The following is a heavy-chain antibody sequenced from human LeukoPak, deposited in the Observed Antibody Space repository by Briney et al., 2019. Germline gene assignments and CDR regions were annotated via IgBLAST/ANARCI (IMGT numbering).Heavy chain of an antibody. CDR3: AKGSAYGDYYYYGMDV. Sequence: PGGSLRLSCAASGFTFSTYGMHWVRQAPGKGLEWVAVISYDGRNQYYADSVKGRFTISRDNSENTLYLQMNSLIPEDTAVYYCAKGSAYGDYYYYGMDVWGQGTTVTVSS. J-gene: IGHJ6*02. V-gene: IGHV3-30*18. D-gene: IGHD4-17*01. CDR2: ISYDGRNQ. CDR1: GFTFSTYG.